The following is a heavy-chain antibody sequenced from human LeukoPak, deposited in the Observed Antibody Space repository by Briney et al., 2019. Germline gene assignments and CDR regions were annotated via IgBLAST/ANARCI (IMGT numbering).Heavy chain of an antibody. CDR3: AREYDFWSGSTYDDY. D-gene: IGHD3-3*01. CDR1: GFTFSSYW. CDR2: IKQDGSEK. J-gene: IGHJ4*02. V-gene: IGHV3-7*01. Sequence: SGGSLRLSCAASGFTFSSYWVSWVRQAPGKGLEWVANIKQDGSEKYYVDSVKGRFTISRDNAKNSLYLQMNSLRAEDTAVYYCAREYDFWSGSTYDDYWGQGTLVTVSS.